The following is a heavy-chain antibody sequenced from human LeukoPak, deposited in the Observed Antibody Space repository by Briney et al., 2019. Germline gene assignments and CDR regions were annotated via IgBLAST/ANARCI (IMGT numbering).Heavy chain of an antibody. Sequence: GESLKISCKGSGYSFTSYWIGWVRQMPGKGLEWIGIIYPGDSDTRYSPSFQVQVTISADKSISTAYLQWSSLKASDTAMYFCARIRPYDILTGYRPSPSDYYYGMDVWGQGTTVTVSS. CDR3: ARIRPYDILTGYRPSPSDYYYGMDV. V-gene: IGHV5-51*01. D-gene: IGHD3-9*01. CDR1: GYSFTSYW. CDR2: IYPGDSDT. J-gene: IGHJ6*02.